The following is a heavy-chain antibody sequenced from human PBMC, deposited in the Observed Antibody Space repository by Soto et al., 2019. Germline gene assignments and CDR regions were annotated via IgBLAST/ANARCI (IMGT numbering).Heavy chain of an antibody. J-gene: IGHJ4*02. D-gene: IGHD5-18*01. CDR3: ERDGLWAPDY. CDR2: ISTHNGNT. V-gene: IGHV1-18*01. CDR1: GYTLTSYG. Sequence: QVQLVQSGAEVKEPGASVKVSCTASGYTLTSYGISWVRQAPAQGLEWMGWISTHNGNTNYAQNRQGRVPMTTDTATGTVYMELTSLRSDDTAVYYCERDGLWAPDYWGQGTLVTVSS.